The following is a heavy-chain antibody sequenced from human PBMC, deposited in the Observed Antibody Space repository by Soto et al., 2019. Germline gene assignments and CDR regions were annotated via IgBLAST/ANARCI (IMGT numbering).Heavy chain of an antibody. V-gene: IGHV3-21*01. CDR1: GFSFSSYS. CDR2: ITGSSSYK. D-gene: IGHD2-8*01. Sequence: EVQMVESGGGLVKPGGSLRLSCAASGFSFSSYSMNWVRQAPGRGLEWVSSITGSSSYKYYADSVKGRFTISRHNAKNSLFLQMNSLRAEDTAVYYCARDLGFCTTGVCWGQGTLVTVSS. CDR3: ARDLGFCTTGVC. J-gene: IGHJ1*01.